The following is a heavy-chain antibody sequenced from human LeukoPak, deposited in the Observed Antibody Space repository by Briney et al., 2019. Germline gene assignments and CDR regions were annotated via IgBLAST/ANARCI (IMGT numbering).Heavy chain of an antibody. J-gene: IGHJ3*02. V-gene: IGHV4-39*01. CDR2: IYYSGST. CDR3: ARLVGPGAFDI. D-gene: IGHD1-26*01. Sequence: SETLSLTCTVSGGSISSSSYYWGWIRQPPGKGLEWIGSIYYSGSTYYNPSLKSRVTISVDTSKNQFSLKLSSVTAADTAVYYCARLVGPGAFDIWGQGTMVTVSS. CDR1: GGSISSSSYY.